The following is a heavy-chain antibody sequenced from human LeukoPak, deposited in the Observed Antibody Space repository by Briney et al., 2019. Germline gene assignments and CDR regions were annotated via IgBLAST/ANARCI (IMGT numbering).Heavy chain of an antibody. CDR3: ASEQIVLMVYAQKAAFDI. J-gene: IGHJ3*02. D-gene: IGHD2-8*01. CDR2: IYYSGST. V-gene: IGHV4-39*01. CDR1: GWSFSGYY. Sequence: PSETLSLTCAVYGWSFSGYYWGWIRQPPGKGLEWIGSIYYSGSTYYNPSLKSRVTISVDTSKNQFSLKLSSVTAADTAVYYCASEQIVLMVYAQKAAFDIWGQGTMVTVSS.